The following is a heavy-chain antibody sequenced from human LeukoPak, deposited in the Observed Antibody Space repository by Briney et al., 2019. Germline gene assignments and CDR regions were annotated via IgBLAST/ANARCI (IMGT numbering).Heavy chain of an antibody. CDR3: AAGLDYYYYYYMDV. J-gene: IGHJ6*03. Sequence: SVKVSCKASGFTFTSSAMQWVRQARGQRLEWIGWIVVGSGNTNYAQKFQERVTITRDMSASTAYMELSSLRSEDTAVYYCAAGLDYYYYYYMDVWGKGTTVTVSS. V-gene: IGHV1-58*02. D-gene: IGHD3/OR15-3a*01. CDR2: IVVGSGNT. CDR1: GFTFTSSA.